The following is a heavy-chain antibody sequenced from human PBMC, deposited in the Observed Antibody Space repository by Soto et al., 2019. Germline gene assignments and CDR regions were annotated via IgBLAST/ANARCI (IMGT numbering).Heavy chain of an antibody. Sequence: GGSPRLSCAGSGFTFSSFEMNWVRQAPGRGLEWVSYISGSGSTIYYADSVKGRFTISRDNAKNSLYLQMNSLRADDTAVYYCARDKYDSSAPGYWGQGTLVTGSS. CDR1: GFTFSSFE. D-gene: IGHD3-22*01. CDR3: ARDKYDSSAPGY. CDR2: ISGSGSTI. V-gene: IGHV3-48*03. J-gene: IGHJ4*02.